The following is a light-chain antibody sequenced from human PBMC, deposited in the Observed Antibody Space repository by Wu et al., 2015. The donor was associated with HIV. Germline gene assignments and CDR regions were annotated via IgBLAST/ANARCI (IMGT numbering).Light chain of an antibody. J-gene: IGKJ3*01. V-gene: IGKV1-5*03. CDR3: QHYDSYPFT. CDR1: QSISRS. CDR2: KAS. Sequence: DIQMTQSPSTLSASIGDTVTITCRASQSISRSLAWYQQRPGKAPKILIYKASNLGSGVPSRFSGSGSGTEFTLTISSLQPDDFATYFCQHYDSYPFTFGPGTKVDIK.